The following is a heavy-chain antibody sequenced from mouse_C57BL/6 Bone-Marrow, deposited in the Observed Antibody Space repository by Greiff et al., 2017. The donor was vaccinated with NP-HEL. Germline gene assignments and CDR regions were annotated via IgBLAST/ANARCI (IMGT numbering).Heavy chain of an antibody. CDR2: IRSGGSYT. V-gene: IGHV5-6*01. CDR1: GFTFSSYG. CDR3: APYWYFDV. Sequence: EVQVVESGGDLVKPGGSLKLSCAASGFTFSSYGMSWVRQTPDKRLEWVATIRSGGSYTSYPDSVKGRFTISRYHAKNTLYLQMGSLKSEDTAMYYCAPYWYFDVWGTGTTVTVSS. J-gene: IGHJ1*03.